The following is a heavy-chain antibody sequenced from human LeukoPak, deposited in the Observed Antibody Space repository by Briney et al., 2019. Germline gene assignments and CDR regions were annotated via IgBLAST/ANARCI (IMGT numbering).Heavy chain of an antibody. D-gene: IGHD2-21*02. J-gene: IGHJ6*02. Sequence: GGSLRLSCAASGFTFSRFSMNWVRQAPGKGLEWVSYISSSSRTIYYTDSVKGRFTISRDNAKNSLYLQMNSLRDEDTAVYYCAPWGAYCGGDCNPSNYYGRDVWGQGTTVTVSS. CDR2: ISSSSRTI. CDR1: GFTFSRFS. CDR3: APWGAYCGGDCNPSNYYGRDV. V-gene: IGHV3-48*02.